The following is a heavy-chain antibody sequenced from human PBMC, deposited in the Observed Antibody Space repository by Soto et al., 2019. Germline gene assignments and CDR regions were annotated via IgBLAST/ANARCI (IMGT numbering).Heavy chain of an antibody. J-gene: IGHJ3*02. CDR2: ISGSGDFT. CDR3: ARGPTIFGVGVDAFDI. V-gene: IGHV3-23*01. Sequence: EVQLLESGGGLVQPGGSLRLSCAASGFTLSSYALSWVRQAPGKGLEWVSGISGSGDFTFYADSVKGRFPISRDNSKNTLYLQMNSLRVEDTAVYYCARGPTIFGVGVDAFDIWGQGTMVTVSS. CDR1: GFTLSSYA. D-gene: IGHD3-3*01.